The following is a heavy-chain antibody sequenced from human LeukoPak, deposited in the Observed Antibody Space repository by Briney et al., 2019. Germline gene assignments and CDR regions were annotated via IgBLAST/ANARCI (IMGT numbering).Heavy chain of an antibody. V-gene: IGHV3-7*04. CDR1: AFSFNTYS. D-gene: IGHD3-16*01. CDR2: MKEDGSAT. J-gene: IGHJ4*02. CDR3: ARGGASHFEY. Sequence: GGSLRLSCAADSAFSFNTYSWIRQTPGKGLEWVAKMKEDGSATYYVDSVQGRFTISRDNAKNSLYLQMSSLKVEDTAVYYCARGGASHFEYWGQGTLVTVSA.